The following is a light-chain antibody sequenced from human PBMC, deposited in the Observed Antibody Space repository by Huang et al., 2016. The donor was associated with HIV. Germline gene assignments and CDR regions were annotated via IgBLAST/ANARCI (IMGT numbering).Light chain of an antibody. J-gene: IGKJ4*01. CDR3: LQYDRSPLT. CDR2: GAS. Sequence: EIVLTQSPGTLSLSPGETATFSRRASQSLRDTYIAWYQQRPGQAPRLLIYGASSRATGIPDRFSGSGSGTDFTLTINRLEPQDFAVYFCLQYDRSPLTFGGGTKVEL. CDR1: QSLRDTY. V-gene: IGKV3-20*01.